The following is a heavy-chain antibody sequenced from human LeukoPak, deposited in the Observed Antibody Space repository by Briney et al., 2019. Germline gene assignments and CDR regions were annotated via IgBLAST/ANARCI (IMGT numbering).Heavy chain of an antibody. V-gene: IGHV3-23*01. CDR3: ARVGGDVLSGHRTGYYYAMDV. CDR1: GFTFSSYA. Sequence: GGSLRLSCAASGFTFSSYAMSWVRQAPGKGLEWVSAISGSGGSTYYAGSVKGRFTISRDNSKNTLYLQMNSLRAEDTAVYYCARVGGDVLSGHRTGYYYAMDVWGQGTTVTVSS. J-gene: IGHJ6*02. D-gene: IGHD3-3*01. CDR2: ISGSGGST.